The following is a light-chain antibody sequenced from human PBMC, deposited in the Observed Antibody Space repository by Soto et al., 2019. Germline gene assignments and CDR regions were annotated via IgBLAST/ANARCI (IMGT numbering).Light chain of an antibody. CDR3: QSSDIRNVV. CDR2: EDD. J-gene: IGLJ2*01. CDR1: GGSIASNY. V-gene: IGLV6-57*02. Sequence: NFMLTQPPSVSESPGKTVTISCTGSGGSIASNYVQWFQQRPGSAPTTVIYEDDKRPSGVPDRFSGSIDCSSNSASLTISGLKTEDEADYYCQSSDIRNVVFGGGTQLTVL.